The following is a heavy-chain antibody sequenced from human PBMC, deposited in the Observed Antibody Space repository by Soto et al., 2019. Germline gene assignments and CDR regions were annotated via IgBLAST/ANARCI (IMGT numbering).Heavy chain of an antibody. Sequence: GGSLRLSCAASGFTFNTYSMNWVRQAPGKGLEWVSYIGSSGRNLHYADSVRGRFTISRDNAENSLYLQMNSLRAEDTAVYYCARDSHYAFDIWGQGTMVTVS. CDR2: IGSSGRNL. CDR3: ARDSHYAFDI. V-gene: IGHV3-48*01. J-gene: IGHJ3*02. CDR1: GFTFNTYS.